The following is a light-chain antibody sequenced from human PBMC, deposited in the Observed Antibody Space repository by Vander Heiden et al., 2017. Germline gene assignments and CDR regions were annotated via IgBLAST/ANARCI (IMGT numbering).Light chain of an antibody. J-gene: IGKJ1*01. CDR3: QQSVRTPRT. Sequence: DIQVTQSPSSLSASVGDRVHITCRASQRISSYLYWYQQKPGKAPTRLIYTASSLKSGVPSRFSGSGSVTDFTLTISSLQPEDFATYYCQQSVRTPRTFGQGTKVEIK. CDR1: QRISSY. CDR2: TAS. V-gene: IGKV1-39*01.